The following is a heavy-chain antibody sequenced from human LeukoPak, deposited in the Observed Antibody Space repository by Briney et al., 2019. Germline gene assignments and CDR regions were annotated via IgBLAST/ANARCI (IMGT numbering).Heavy chain of an antibody. CDR3: ASFIDSTDKWGAFDI. CDR1: GFTVSSNY. CDR2: ISSSSSTI. D-gene: IGHD2-2*01. J-gene: IGHJ3*02. V-gene: IGHV3-48*04. Sequence: PGGSLRLSCAASGFTVSSNYMSWVRQAPGKGLEWVSYISSSSSTIYYADSVKGRFTISRDNAKNSLYLQMNSLRAGDTAVYYCASFIDSTDKWGAFDIWGQGTMVTVSS.